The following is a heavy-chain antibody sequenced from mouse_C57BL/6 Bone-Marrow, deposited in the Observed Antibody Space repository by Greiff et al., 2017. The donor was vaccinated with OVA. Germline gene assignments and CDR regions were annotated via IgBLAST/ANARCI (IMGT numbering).Heavy chain of an antibody. V-gene: IGHV1-59*01. J-gene: IGHJ2*01. Sequence: QVQLQQPGAELVRPGPSVKLSCKASGYTFTSYWMHWVKQRPGQGLEWIGVIDPSDSYTNYNQKFKGKATLTVDTSSSTAYMQLSSLTSEDSAVYYCARDWVYFDYWGQGTTLTVSS. CDR1: GYTFTSYW. CDR2: IDPSDSYT. CDR3: ARDWVYFDY. D-gene: IGHD4-1*01.